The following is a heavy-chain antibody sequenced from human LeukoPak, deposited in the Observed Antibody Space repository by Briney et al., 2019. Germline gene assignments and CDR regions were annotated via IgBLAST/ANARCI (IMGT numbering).Heavy chain of an antibody. CDR3: AKVISYDYVWGSYRAFDY. CDR1: GFTFSSYA. D-gene: IGHD3-16*02. J-gene: IGHJ4*02. CDR2: ISGSGGST. Sequence: GGSLRLSCAASGFTFSSYAMSWVRQAPGKGLEWVSAISGSGGSTYYADSVKGRFTISRDNSKNTLYLQMNSLRAEDTAVYYCAKVISYDYVWGSYRAFDYWGQGTLVTVSS. V-gene: IGHV3-23*01.